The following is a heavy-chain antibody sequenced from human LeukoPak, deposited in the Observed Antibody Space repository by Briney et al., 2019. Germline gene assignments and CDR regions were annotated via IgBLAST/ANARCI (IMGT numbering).Heavy chain of an antibody. CDR2: ISARDGRT. D-gene: IGHD1-26*01. Sequence: PGGSLRLSCPASGFIFSDHAMNWVRQAPGKGLEWVSIISARDGRTYYADSVKGRFTISRDNSKNTLYLQMNSLRVEDTAVYYCAKLPRGSYYAVWFDPWGQGTLVTVSS. J-gene: IGHJ5*02. V-gene: IGHV3-23*01. CDR1: GFIFSDHA. CDR3: AKLPRGSYYAVWFDP.